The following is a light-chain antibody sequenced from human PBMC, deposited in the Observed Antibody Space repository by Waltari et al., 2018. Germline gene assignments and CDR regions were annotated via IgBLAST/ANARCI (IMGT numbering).Light chain of an antibody. J-gene: IGLJ2*01. Sequence: QSALTQPASVSGSPGQSITISCTGTSSDVGVYDYVSWYQQHPGKAPKLIIYDVTRGAAGLFIRFSVSKSGNAAALTISGLQAEDEADYYCTSYTSFRTVIFGGGTKVTVL. CDR1: SSDVGVYDY. V-gene: IGLV2-14*03. CDR3: TSYTSFRTVI. CDR2: DVT.